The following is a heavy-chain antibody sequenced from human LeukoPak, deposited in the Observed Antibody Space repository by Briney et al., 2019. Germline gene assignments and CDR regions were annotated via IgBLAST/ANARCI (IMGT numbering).Heavy chain of an antibody. CDR1: GFTFSTYA. Sequence: GSLRLSCAASGFTFSTYAVHWVRQAPGKGLEWVAVISYDGSKRYYADSVKGRFTISRDNSKNAFLQMNSLRAEDTAVYYCARDYDTSGSYFDFFDYWGQGTLVTVSS. V-gene: IGHV3-30-3*01. CDR3: ARDYDTSGSYFDFFDY. D-gene: IGHD3-22*01. J-gene: IGHJ4*02. CDR2: ISYDGSKR.